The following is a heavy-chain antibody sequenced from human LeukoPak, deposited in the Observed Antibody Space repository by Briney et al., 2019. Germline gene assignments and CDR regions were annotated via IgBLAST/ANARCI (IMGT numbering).Heavy chain of an antibody. J-gene: IGHJ4*02. Sequence: SETLSLTCAVFGGSFSGYYWSWIRQPPGKGLEWIGEINHSGSANYNPSLKSRVTISVDTSKNQFSLKFTVTAADTAMYYCARLWSGYRPPDYWGQGTLVTVSS. D-gene: IGHD3-3*01. V-gene: IGHV4-34*01. CDR1: GGSFSGYY. CDR3: ARLWSGYRPPDY. CDR2: INHSGSA.